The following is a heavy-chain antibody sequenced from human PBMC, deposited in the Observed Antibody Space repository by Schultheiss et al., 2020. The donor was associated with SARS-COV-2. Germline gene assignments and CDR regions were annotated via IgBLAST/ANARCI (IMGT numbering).Heavy chain of an antibody. J-gene: IGHJ5*02. D-gene: IGHD3-16*02. Sequence: SQTLSLTCTVSGGSISSGGYYWSWIRQHPGKGLEWIGYIYYSGSTYHNPSLKSRVITSVHTSKNQFSLELTSVTAADTAVYYCARLSLDFEDVWQGYRFSDWFDHWGQGTQVTVSS. CDR3: ARLSLDFEDVWQGYRFSDWFDH. V-gene: IGHV4-31*03. CDR2: IYYSGST. CDR1: GGSISSGGYY.